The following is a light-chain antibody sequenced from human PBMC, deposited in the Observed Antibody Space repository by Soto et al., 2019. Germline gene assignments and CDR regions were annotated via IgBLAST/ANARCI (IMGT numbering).Light chain of an antibody. V-gene: IGKV3-20*01. CDR2: GAS. Sequence: EIVLTNSPGTLSLSPKERATLSCRASQSVSSSYLAWYQQKPGQAPRLLIYGASTRATGIPDRISGSGSGTDFTLTISRLEPEDFAVFYCQQYGSRTWTFGQGTKVDIK. J-gene: IGKJ1*01. CDR1: QSVSSSY. CDR3: QQYGSRTWT.